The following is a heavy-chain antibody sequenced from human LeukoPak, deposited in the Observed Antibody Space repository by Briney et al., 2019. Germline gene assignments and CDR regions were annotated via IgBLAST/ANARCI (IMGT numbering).Heavy chain of an antibody. V-gene: IGHV4-34*01. Sequence: SETLSFTCAVYGGSFSGYYWSWIRQPPGKGLEWIGEINHSGSTNYNPSLKSRVTISVDTSKKQFSLKLSSVTAADTAVYYCARHPPTRNYDFWSGYRVGTYFDYWGQGTLVTVSS. CDR3: ARHPPTRNYDFWSGYRVGTYFDY. J-gene: IGHJ4*02. CDR1: GGSFSGYY. CDR2: INHSGST. D-gene: IGHD3-3*01.